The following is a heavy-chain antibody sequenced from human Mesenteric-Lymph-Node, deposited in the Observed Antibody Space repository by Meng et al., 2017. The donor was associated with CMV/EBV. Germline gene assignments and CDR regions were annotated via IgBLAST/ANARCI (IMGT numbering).Heavy chain of an antibody. D-gene: IGHD3-22*01. CDR1: GGSISSSSYY. V-gene: IGHV4-39*07. CDR2: IYYSGST. CDR3: ARFVPYASSGYPGYYFDY. Sequence: SETLSLTCTVSGGSISSSSYYWGWIRQPPGKGLEWIGSIYYSGSTYYNPSLKSRVTISVDTSKNQFSLKLSSVTAADTAVYYCARFVPYASSGYPGYYFDYWGQGTLVTVSS. J-gene: IGHJ4*02.